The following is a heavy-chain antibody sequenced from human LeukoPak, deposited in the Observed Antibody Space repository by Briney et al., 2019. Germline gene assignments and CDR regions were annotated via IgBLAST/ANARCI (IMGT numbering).Heavy chain of an antibody. J-gene: IGHJ4*02. Sequence: PSETLSLTCAVYGGSFSGYYWSWIRQPPGKGLEWIGEINHSGSTNYNPSLKSRVTISVDTSKNQFSLKLSSVTAADTAVYYCARHRIRYGDTDYWGQGTLVTVSS. CDR3: ARHRIRYGDTDY. CDR1: GGSFSGYY. V-gene: IGHV4-34*01. CDR2: INHSGST. D-gene: IGHD4-17*01.